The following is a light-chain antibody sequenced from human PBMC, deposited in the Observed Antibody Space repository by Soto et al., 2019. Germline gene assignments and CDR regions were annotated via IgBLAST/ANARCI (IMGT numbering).Light chain of an antibody. CDR3: QHDDSFPPNT. J-gene: IGKJ5*01. V-gene: IGKV1-12*01. CDR2: AAS. CDR1: EDISTW. Sequence: DIQMTQSPSSVSASVGDRVTITCRSSEDISTWLAWYQQKPGKAPKLLIYAASSLQSGVPSRFSGSGPWTDFTPTISSLLPEDFATYYCQHDDSFPPNTFGQGTRLDIK.